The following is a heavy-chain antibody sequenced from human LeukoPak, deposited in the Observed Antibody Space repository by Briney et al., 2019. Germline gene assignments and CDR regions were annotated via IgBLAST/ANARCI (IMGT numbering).Heavy chain of an antibody. CDR2: IKQDGSEK. CDR1: GFTFSSYG. V-gene: IGHV3-7*01. D-gene: IGHD1-26*01. Sequence: PGGSLRLSCAASGFTFSSYGMHWVRQAPGKGLEWVANIKQDGSEKYYVDSVKGRFTISRDNSKNTLYLQMNSLRAEDTAVYYCASSSIIVGATPYWGQGTLVTVSS. CDR3: ASSSIIVGATPY. J-gene: IGHJ4*02.